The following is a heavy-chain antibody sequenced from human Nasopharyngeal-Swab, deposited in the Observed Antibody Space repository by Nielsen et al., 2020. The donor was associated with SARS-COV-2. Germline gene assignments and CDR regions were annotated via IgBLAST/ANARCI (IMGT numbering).Heavy chain of an antibody. CDR3: ARGIYYYYYYMDV. Sequence: ESLKISCAASEFTFSCYSMNWVRQAPGKGLEWVSSISSSSSYIYYADSVRGRFTISRDNAKNSLYLQMNSLRAEDTAVYYCARGIYYYYYYMDVWGKGTTVTVSS. V-gene: IGHV3-21*01. CDR1: EFTFSCYS. CDR2: ISSSSSYI. J-gene: IGHJ6*03.